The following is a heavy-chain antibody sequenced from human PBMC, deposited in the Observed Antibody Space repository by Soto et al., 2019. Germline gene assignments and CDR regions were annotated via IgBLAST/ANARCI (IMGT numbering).Heavy chain of an antibody. V-gene: IGHV3-23*01. D-gene: IGHD3-3*01. Sequence: GGSLRLSCAASGFTFSSYAMSWVRQAPGKGLEWVSAISGSGGSTYYADSVKGRFTISRDNSKNTLYLQMNSLRAEDTAVYYCAKGSRVLEWLLPFDYWGQGTLVTVSS. J-gene: IGHJ4*02. CDR2: ISGSGGST. CDR3: AKGSRVLEWLLPFDY. CDR1: GFTFSSYA.